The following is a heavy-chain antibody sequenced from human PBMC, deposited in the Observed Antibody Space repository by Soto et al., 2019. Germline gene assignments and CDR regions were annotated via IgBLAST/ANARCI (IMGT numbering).Heavy chain of an antibody. D-gene: IGHD3-10*01. CDR3: ARVSGSYYYGMDV. J-gene: IGHJ6*02. CDR2: IYHSGST. CDR1: GRPIRTSNW. Sequence: PSDTLSHTSHISGRPIRTSNWRRWTRQPAGKGLEWIGEIYHSGSTNYNPSLKSRVTISVDKSNNQFSLTLSSVTAADTAVYYCARVSGSYYYGMDVWGQGTTVS. V-gene: IGHV4-4*02.